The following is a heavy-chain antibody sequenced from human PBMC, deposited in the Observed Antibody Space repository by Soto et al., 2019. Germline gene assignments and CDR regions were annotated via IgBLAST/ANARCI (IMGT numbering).Heavy chain of an antibody. V-gene: IGHV3-30-3*01. J-gene: IGHJ6*02. CDR2: ISYDGTNK. CDR1: GFSFSISP. D-gene: IGHD3-10*01. Sequence: PGGSLRLSCAASGFSFSISPMHWVRQAPGKGPEWVALISYDGTNKFYADSVKGRFTISRDNSKSTLYLQVDSLRSEDTAVYYCARDTREINMVRGRIPHYLYHMDVWGQGTTVTVSS. CDR3: ARDTREINMVRGRIPHYLYHMDV.